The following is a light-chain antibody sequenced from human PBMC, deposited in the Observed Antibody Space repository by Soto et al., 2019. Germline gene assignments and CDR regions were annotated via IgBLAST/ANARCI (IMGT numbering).Light chain of an antibody. V-gene: IGKV3-15*01. CDR1: ENVRIS. CDR2: GAS. J-gene: IGKJ1*01. Sequence: MTHSPSSLSSSPGEMVTLSCRAGENVRISFAWYQQRPGQAPRLLIYGASSMATGIPARFRGSGSGTEFTLTLSSLQSEDFAVYYCHQYNNWPRTFGQGTKVDIK. CDR3: HQYNNWPRT.